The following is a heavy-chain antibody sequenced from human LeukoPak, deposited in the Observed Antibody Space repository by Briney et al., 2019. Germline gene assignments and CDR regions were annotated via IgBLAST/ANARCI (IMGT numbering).Heavy chain of an antibody. CDR3: ARSGIVVVPAVPPYYYYYMDV. V-gene: IGHV1-8*01. J-gene: IGHJ6*03. D-gene: IGHD2-2*01. Sequence: RASVKVSCKASGYTFTSYDINWVRQATGQGLEWMGWMNPNSGNTGYAQKFQGRVTMTRNTSISTAYMELSSLRSEDTAVYYCARSGIVVVPAVPPYYYYYMDVWGKGTTVTVSS. CDR2: MNPNSGNT. CDR1: GYTFTSYD.